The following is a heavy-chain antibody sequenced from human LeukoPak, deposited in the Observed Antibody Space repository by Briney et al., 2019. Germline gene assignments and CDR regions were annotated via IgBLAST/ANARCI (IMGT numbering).Heavy chain of an antibody. D-gene: IGHD1-26*01. Sequence: GGSLRLSCAASGFTVSSNYMSWVRQAPGKGLEWVSVIYSGGSTYYADSVKGRFTISRDNSKNSLYLQMNSLRAEDTAVYYCARGYSGSYYDYWGQETLVTVSS. CDR3: ARGYSGSYYDY. CDR2: IYSGGST. J-gene: IGHJ4*02. CDR1: GFTVSSNY. V-gene: IGHV3-53*01.